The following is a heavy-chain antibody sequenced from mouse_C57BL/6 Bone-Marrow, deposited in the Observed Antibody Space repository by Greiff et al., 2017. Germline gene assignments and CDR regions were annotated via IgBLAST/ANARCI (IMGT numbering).Heavy chain of an antibody. V-gene: IGHV1-69*01. CDR2: IDPSDSYT. CDR3: ARGITTVVANWYFDV. CDR1: GYTFTSYW. Sequence: VQLQQPGAELVMPGASVKLSCKASGYTFTSYWMHWVKQRPGQGLEWIGEIDPSDSYTNYNQKFKGKSTLTGDKSSSTAYMQLSSLTSEDAAVYYCARGITTVVANWYFDVWGTGTTVTVSS. J-gene: IGHJ1*03. D-gene: IGHD1-1*01.